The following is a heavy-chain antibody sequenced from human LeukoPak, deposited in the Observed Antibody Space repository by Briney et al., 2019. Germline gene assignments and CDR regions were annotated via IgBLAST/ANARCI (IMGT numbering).Heavy chain of an antibody. CDR1: GGTFSSYA. J-gene: IGHJ3*02. CDR2: ISAYNGNT. Sequence: GASVKVSCKASGGTFSSYAISWVRQAPGQGLEWMGWISAYNGNTNYAQKLQGRVTMTTDTSTSTAYMELRSLRSDDTAVYYCAYCSGYAHDAFDIWGQGTMVTVSS. D-gene: IGHD3-22*01. V-gene: IGHV1-18*01. CDR3: AYCSGYAHDAFDI.